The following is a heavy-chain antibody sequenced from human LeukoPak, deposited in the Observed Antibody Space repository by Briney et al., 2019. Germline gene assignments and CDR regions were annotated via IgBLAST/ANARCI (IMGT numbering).Heavy chain of an antibody. CDR1: GYTFTSYD. D-gene: IGHD3-22*01. CDR3: ARVEGSYYHDSSGYSAH. CDR2: ISAHNRNT. V-gene: IGHV1-18*01. Sequence: ASVKVSCKASGYTFTSYDINWVRQATGQGLEWMGWISAHNRNTNYAQKFQGRVTMTTDTSTSTAYMELGSLISDDTAVYYCARVEGSYYHDSSGYSAHWGQGTLVTVSS. J-gene: IGHJ1*01.